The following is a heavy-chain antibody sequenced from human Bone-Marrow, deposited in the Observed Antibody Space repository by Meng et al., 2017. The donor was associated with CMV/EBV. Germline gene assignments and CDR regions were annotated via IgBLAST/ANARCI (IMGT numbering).Heavy chain of an antibody. Sequence: GSLRLSCTVSGYSISSGYYWGWIRQPPGKGLEWIGSIYHSGSTYYNPSLKSRVTISVDTSKNQFSLKLSSVTAADTAVYYCARVLVVRGVIITNYYYYYGMDVWGQGTTVTGSS. CDR2: IYHSGST. J-gene: IGHJ6*02. CDR3: ARVLVVRGVIITNYYYYYGMDV. V-gene: IGHV4-38-2*02. CDR1: GYSISSGYY. D-gene: IGHD3-10*01.